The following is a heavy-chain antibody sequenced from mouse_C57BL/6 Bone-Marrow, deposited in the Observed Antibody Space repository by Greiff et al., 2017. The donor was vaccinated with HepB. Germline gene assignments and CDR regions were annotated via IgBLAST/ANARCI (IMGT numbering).Heavy chain of an antibody. J-gene: IGHJ3*01. V-gene: IGHV5-6*01. CDR3: ARHWNYKWFAY. Sequence: EVKLQESGGDLVKPGGSLKLSCAASGFTFSSYGMSWVRQTPDKRLEWVATISSGGSYTYYPDSVKGRFTISRDNAKNTLYLQMSSLKSEDTAMYYCARHWNYKWFAYWGQGTLVTVSA. CDR2: ISSGGSYT. D-gene: IGHD2-12*01. CDR1: GFTFSSYG.